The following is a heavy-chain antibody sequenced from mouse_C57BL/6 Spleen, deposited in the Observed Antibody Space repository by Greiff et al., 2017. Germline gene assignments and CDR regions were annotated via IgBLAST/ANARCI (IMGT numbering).Heavy chain of an antibody. V-gene: IGHV1-52*01. CDR1: GYTFTSYW. J-gene: IGHJ2*01. D-gene: IGHD2-10*02. Sequence: QVQLQQPGAELVRPGSSVKLSCKASGYTFTSYWMHWVKQRPIQGLEWIGNIDPSDSETHYNQKFKDKATLTVDKSSSTAYMQLSSLTSEDSAVYYCASSSLRPRMYYFDYWGQGTTLTVSS. CDR3: ASSSLRPRMYYFDY. CDR2: IDPSDSET.